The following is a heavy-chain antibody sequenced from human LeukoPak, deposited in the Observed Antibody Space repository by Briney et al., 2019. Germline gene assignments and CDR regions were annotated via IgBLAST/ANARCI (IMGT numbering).Heavy chain of an antibody. CDR3: ARRGYSGYGQYYYYYYMDV. D-gene: IGHD5-12*01. V-gene: IGHV4-4*07. CDR1: GGSISSYY. Sequence: PSETLSLTCTVSGGSISSYYWSWIRQPAGKGLEWIGRIYTSGSTNYNPSLKSRVTMSVDTSKNQFSLKLSSVTAADTAVYYCARRGYSGYGQYYYYYYMDVWGKGTTVTISS. J-gene: IGHJ6*03. CDR2: IYTSGST.